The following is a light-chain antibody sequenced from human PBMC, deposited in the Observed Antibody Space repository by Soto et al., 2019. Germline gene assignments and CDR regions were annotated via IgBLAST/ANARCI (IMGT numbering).Light chain of an antibody. J-gene: IGKJ1*01. CDR3: QQSYSAPWT. V-gene: IGKV1-39*01. CDR1: QTISNY. Sequence: DIQMTQSPSSLSASVGDRVTITCRASQTISNYLNWYQQKPGKAPKLLIYAASSLQSGVPSRFSGSGSGTDFTLTISSLQPEDFAPYYCQQSYSAPWTFGQGTKVEIK. CDR2: AAS.